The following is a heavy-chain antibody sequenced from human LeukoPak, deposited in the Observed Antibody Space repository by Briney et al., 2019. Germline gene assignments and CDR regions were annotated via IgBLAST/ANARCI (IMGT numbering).Heavy chain of an antibody. CDR3: AKSDTPWGSWYYFDY. V-gene: IGHV3-23*01. J-gene: IGHJ4*02. D-gene: IGHD6-13*01. CDR2: ISWDGATT. Sequence: GGSLRLSCAASGFTFDDYGMTWVRQAPEKGLEWVALISWDGATTYYADSVKGRFTISRDNSKNTLYLQMNSLRAEDTALYYCAKSDTPWGSWYYFDYWGQGTLVTVSS. CDR1: GFTFDDYG.